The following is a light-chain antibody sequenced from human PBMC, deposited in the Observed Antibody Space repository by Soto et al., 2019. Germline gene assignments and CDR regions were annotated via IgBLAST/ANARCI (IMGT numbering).Light chain of an antibody. CDR1: QSVRSNY. CDR2: NSS. J-gene: IGKJ1*01. V-gene: IGKV3-20*01. CDR3: QQYRDLPQT. Sequence: ETVLTQSPGTLSLSPGERATLSCRASQSVRSNYLAWYQQKPGQAPRLLIYNSSTMATGIPDRFSGSGSVTDFTLTISRLEPEDFALYYCQQYRDLPQTFGQGTKV.